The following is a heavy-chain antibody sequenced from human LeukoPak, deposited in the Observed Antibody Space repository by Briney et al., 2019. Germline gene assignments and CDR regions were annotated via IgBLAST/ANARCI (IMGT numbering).Heavy chain of an antibody. CDR1: GGTFSSYA. CDR3: ARAGYWAATGYATT. V-gene: IGHV1-69*05. J-gene: IGHJ5*02. D-gene: IGHD6-13*01. Sequence: GSSVKVSCKASGGTFSSYAISWVRQAPGQGLEWMGRIIPIFGTANYAQKFQGRVTMTRDTSTSTVYMALSSLTSEDTAVYYCARAGYWAATGYATTWGQGTLVTVSS. CDR2: IIPIFGTA.